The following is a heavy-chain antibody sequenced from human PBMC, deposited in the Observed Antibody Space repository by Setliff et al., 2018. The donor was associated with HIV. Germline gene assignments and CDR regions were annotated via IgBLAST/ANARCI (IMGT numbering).Heavy chain of an antibody. CDR3: ARVFPPNVISAFVPGAFDY. J-gene: IGHJ4*02. V-gene: IGHV4-34*01. CDR1: GGSFSGYY. Sequence: SETLSLTCAVYGGSFSGYYYTWIRQPPGEGLEWIGEINHSGSTNYNPSLKSRVTISVDTSKNQFSLKLNSVTAADTAVYYCARVFPPNVISAFVPGAFDYWGQGTLVTVSS. D-gene: IGHD3-3*02. CDR2: INHSGST.